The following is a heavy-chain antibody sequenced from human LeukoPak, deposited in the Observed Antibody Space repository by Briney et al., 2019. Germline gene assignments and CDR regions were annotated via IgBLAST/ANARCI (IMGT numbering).Heavy chain of an antibody. CDR3: ARDTDDFQGLDI. CDR1: AFTFSSSG. J-gene: IGHJ3*02. V-gene: IGHV3-30*02. D-gene: IGHD3-3*01. CDR2: IHSDGRKD. Sequence: GGSLRLSCTASAFTFSSSGMHWVRQIPGQGLEWVTFIHSDGRKDYYTHSVEGRFTISRDNAKNSLYLQMNSLRAEDTAVYYCARDTDDFQGLDIWGQGTRVTVSS.